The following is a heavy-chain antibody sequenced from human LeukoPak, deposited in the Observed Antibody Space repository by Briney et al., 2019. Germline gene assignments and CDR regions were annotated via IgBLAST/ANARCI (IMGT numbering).Heavy chain of an antibody. V-gene: IGHV4-4*02. CDR1: GGSISSSNW. CDR2: IYHSGST. D-gene: IGHD6-13*01. J-gene: IGHJ4*02. Sequence: PSETLSLTCAVSGGSISSSNWWSWVRQSPGKGLEWIGEIYHSGSTNYNPSLKSRVTMSVDKSKNQFSLKLSSVTAADTAVYYCARVGLAAAGTDYWGQGTLVTVSS. CDR3: ARVGLAAAGTDY.